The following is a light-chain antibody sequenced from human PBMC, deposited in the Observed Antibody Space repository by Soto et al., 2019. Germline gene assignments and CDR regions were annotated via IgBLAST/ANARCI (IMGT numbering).Light chain of an antibody. CDR1: QSVTSSY. CDR2: GAS. CDR3: QQYGSSSWT. J-gene: IGKJ1*01. V-gene: IGKV3-20*01. Sequence: EIVWTQSPGTLSLSPGERDTLSCRASQSVTSSYLAWYQQKPGQAPRLLIYGASSRATGIPDRFSGSVSGTDFTLTISRLEPEDFAVYYCQQYGSSSWTFGQGTKVEIK.